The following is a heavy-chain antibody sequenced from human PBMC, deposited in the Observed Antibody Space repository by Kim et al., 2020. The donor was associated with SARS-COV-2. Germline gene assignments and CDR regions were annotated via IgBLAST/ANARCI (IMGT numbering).Heavy chain of an antibody. D-gene: IGHD1-26*01. Sequence: GGSLRLSCAASGFTFSSYGMHWVRQAPGKGLEWVAVIRYDGSNKYYADSVKGRFTISRDNSKNTLYLQMNSLRAEDTAVYYCAKSGAISQHRYYFDYWGQGPRSPSPQ. CDR3: AKSGAISQHRYYFDY. J-gene: IGHJ4*02. V-gene: IGHV3-30*18. CDR1: GFTFSSYG. CDR2: IRYDGSNK.